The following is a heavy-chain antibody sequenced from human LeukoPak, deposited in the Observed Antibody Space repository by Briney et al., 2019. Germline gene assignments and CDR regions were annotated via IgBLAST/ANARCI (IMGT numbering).Heavy chain of an antibody. J-gene: IGHJ5*02. CDR1: GFTFSSYA. CDR2: ISGSGGST. CDR3: AKDSGYCSSTSCYTTNWFDP. Sequence: GGPLRLSCAASGFTFSSYAMSWVRQAPGKGLEWVSAISGSGGSTYYADSVKGRFTISRDNSKNTLYLQMNSLRAEDTAVYYCAKDSGYCSSTSCYTTNWFDPWGQGTLVTVSS. V-gene: IGHV3-23*01. D-gene: IGHD2-2*02.